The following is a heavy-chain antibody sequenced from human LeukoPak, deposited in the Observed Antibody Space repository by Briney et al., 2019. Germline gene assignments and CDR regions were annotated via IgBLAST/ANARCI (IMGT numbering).Heavy chain of an antibody. J-gene: IGHJ4*02. CDR1: GFTFSNAW. CDR3: ARDRNNMYYFDY. Sequence: PGGSLRLSCAASGFTFSNAWMSWVRQAPGKGLAWVSTISGGSGSTYCADSVKGRFTISRDNSKNTLYLQMNSLRAEDTAVYYCARDRNNMYYFDYWGQGTLVTVSS. D-gene: IGHD1/OR15-1a*01. CDR2: ISGGSGST. V-gene: IGHV3-23*01.